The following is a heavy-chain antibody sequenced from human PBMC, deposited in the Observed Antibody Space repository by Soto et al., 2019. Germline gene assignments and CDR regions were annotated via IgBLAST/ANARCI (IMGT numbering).Heavy chain of an antibody. D-gene: IGHD6-13*01. V-gene: IGHV3-23*01. CDR1: GFTFSAFA. Sequence: PGGSLRLSCAASGFTFSAFAMNWVRQAPGKGLEWVSTVDYNGGYTFYAASVKGRFTISRDNSKNMVYLELNSLRAEDTAVYYCAKRAGGFSEFDYWGLGTLVTVSS. CDR2: VDYNGGYT. CDR3: AKRAGGFSEFDY. J-gene: IGHJ4*02.